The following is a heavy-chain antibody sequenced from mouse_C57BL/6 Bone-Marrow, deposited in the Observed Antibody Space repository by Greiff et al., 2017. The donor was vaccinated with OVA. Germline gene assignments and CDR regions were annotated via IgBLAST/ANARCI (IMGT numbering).Heavy chain of an antibody. CDR3: ARIGFTTVVAYYFDY. CDR2: IDPSDSET. J-gene: IGHJ2*01. Sequence: VQLQQPGAELVRPGSSVKLSCKASGYTFTSYWMHWVKQRPIQGLEWIGNIDPSDSETHYNQKFKDKATLTVDKSSSTAYMQLSSLTSEDSAVYYCARIGFTTVVAYYFDYWGQGTTLTVSS. CDR1: GYTFTSYW. D-gene: IGHD1-1*01. V-gene: IGHV1-52*01.